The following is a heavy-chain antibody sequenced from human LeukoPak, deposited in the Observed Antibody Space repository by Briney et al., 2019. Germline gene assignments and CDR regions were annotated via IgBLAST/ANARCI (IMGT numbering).Heavy chain of an antibody. V-gene: IGHV4-39*02. Sequence: SGESLCLTCTVSGCSVSSNGKYWVRIPPPPGKGWVWIVSINDSSSNYYKPSLKSRVTISVDTSKNEFSVKLSSVTAADTAVYYCAKETKGGTKPDAFDIWGQGTMVTVSS. D-gene: IGHD1-7*01. CDR1: GCSVSSNGKY. CDR3: AKETKGGTKPDAFDI. J-gene: IGHJ3*02. CDR2: INDSSSN.